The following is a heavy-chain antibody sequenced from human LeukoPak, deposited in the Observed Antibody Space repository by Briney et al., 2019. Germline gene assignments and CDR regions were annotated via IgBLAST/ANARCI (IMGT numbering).Heavy chain of an antibody. CDR3: ARHIRGSVAGTGYFGY. CDR2: IYPADSTA. Sequence: GESLKISCKASGYSFTTYWIGWVRQVPGKGLEWVGIIYPADSTAKYSPSFQGQVTISADKSISTAYLQWSSLKASDTAMYYCARHIRGSVAGTGYFGYWGQGTLVTVSS. D-gene: IGHD6-19*01. V-gene: IGHV5-51*01. CDR1: GYSFTTYW. J-gene: IGHJ4*02.